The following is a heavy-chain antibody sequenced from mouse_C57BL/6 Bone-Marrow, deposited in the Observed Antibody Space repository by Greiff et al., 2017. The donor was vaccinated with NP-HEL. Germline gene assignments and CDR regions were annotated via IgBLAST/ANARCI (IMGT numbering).Heavy chain of an antibody. D-gene: IGHD1-1*01. Sequence: QVQLQQSGAELVKPGASVKLSCKASGYTFTEYTIHWVKQRSGQGLEWVGWFYPGGCSIKYNETFTDKATLTADKSSRTVYMELSRLTYEDSAVYFGAGHEDRGYGDYGSSPFAYWGQGTLVTVSA. CDR1: GYTFTEYT. CDR3: AGHEDRGYGDYGSSPFAY. J-gene: IGHJ3*01. V-gene: IGHV1-62-2*01. CDR2: FYPGGCSI.